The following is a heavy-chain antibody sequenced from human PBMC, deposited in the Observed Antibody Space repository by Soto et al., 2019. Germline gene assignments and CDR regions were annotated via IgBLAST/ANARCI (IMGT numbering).Heavy chain of an antibody. Sequence: ASVKVSCKASGYTFTGYYMHWVRQAPGQGLEWMGWINPNSGGTNYAQKFQGRVTMTRDTSISTAYMELSRLRSDDTAVYYCARESKPYAYGMDVWGQGTRVTVSS. D-gene: IGHD2-8*01. CDR1: GYTFTGYY. V-gene: IGHV1-2*02. J-gene: IGHJ6*02. CDR2: INPNSGGT. CDR3: ARESKPYAYGMDV.